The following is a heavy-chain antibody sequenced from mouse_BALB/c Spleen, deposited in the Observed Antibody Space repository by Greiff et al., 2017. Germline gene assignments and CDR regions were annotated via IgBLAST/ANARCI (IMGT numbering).Heavy chain of an antibody. D-gene: IGHD2-4*01. CDR2: ISDGGSYT. J-gene: IGHJ4*01. CDR3: ARDRDYDGHYYAMDY. Sequence: EVMLVESGGGLVKPGGSLKLSCAASGFTFSDYYMYWVRQTPEKRLEWVATISDGGSYTYYPDSVKGRFTISRDNAKNNLYLQMSSLKSEDTAMYYCARDRDYDGHYYAMDYWGQGTSVTVSS. V-gene: IGHV5-4*02. CDR1: GFTFSDYY.